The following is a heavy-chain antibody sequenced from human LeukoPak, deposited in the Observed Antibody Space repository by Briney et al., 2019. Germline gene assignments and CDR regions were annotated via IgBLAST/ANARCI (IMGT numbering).Heavy chain of an antibody. J-gene: IGHJ6*02. CDR1: GYSISSGYF. Sequence: SETLSLTCTVSGYSISSGYFWGWVRQAPGKGLEWIGSSYPSGSTYYNPSLKSRVTISVDTSRNQFSLRVSSVTAADTALYYCARDLFLVGSGMDVWGQGTTVTVSS. V-gene: IGHV4-38-2*02. D-gene: IGHD3-3*01. CDR2: SYPSGST. CDR3: ARDLFLVGSGMDV.